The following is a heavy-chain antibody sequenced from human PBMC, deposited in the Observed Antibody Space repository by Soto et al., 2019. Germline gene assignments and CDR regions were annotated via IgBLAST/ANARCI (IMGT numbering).Heavy chain of an antibody. CDR1: GFTFSDYY. V-gene: IGHV3-11*03. D-gene: IGHD5-18*01. Sequence: RGSLRLSCAASGFTFSDYYMSGIRQAPGKGLEWVSYISSSSSYTNYADSVKGRFTISRDNAKNSLYLQMNSLRAEDTAVYYCARSRGSVDTAMVTLLVADYWGQGTLVTVSS. CDR3: ARSRGSVDTAMVTLLVADY. CDR2: ISSSSSYT. J-gene: IGHJ4*02.